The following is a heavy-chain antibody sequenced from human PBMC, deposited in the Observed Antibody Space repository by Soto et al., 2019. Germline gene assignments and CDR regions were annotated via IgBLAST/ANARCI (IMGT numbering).Heavy chain of an antibody. Sequence: PSETLSLTSAVYGGSFSGYYWSWIRQPPGEGLEWIGEINHSGSTNYNPSLKSRVTISVDTSKNQFSLKLSSVTAADTAVYYCARFYCGGDCYLPYYYYYGMDVWGQGTTVTVSS. CDR2: INHSGST. D-gene: IGHD2-21*02. J-gene: IGHJ6*02. CDR3: ARFYCGGDCYLPYYYYYGMDV. V-gene: IGHV4-34*01. CDR1: GGSFSGYY.